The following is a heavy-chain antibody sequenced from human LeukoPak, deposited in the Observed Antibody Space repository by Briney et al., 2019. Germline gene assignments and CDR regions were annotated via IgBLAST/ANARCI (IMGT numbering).Heavy chain of an antibody. CDR2: IHYSGST. V-gene: IGHV4-59*02. Sequence: SETLSLTCTVSGGSVSSYYWSWIRQPPWKGLEWLGYIHYSGSTYHNPSLKSRVTISLDTPKNQFSLKLTSMTAADTAVYYCARDMYSTTWWGAFAIWGQGTMVTVSS. CDR1: GGSVSSYY. CDR3: ARDMYSTTWWGAFAI. J-gene: IGHJ3*02. D-gene: IGHD6-13*01.